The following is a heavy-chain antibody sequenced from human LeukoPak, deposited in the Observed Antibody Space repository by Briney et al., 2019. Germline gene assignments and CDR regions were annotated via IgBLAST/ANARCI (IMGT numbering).Heavy chain of an antibody. CDR1: GFTVSNNY. D-gene: IGHD2-2*01. CDR2: IYSAGST. J-gene: IGHJ4*02. CDR3: AKGTLDIVVVPAAPKVYYFDY. V-gene: IGHV3-53*01. Sequence: PGGSLRLSCAASGFTVSNNYMTWVRQAPGKGLEWVSLIYSAGSTYYADSVKGRFTISRDNSKNTLYLQMNSLRAEDTAVYYCAKGTLDIVVVPAAPKVYYFDYWGQGTLVTVSS.